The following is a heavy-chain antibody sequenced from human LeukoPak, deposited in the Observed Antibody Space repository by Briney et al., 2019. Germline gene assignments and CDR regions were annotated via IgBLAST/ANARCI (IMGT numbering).Heavy chain of an antibody. J-gene: IGHJ4*02. CDR3: ARGRWGIQLWSNYFDY. D-gene: IGHD5-18*01. V-gene: IGHV4-61*02. CDR1: GGSISSGSYY. Sequence: SQTLSLTCTVSGGSISSGSYYWSWIRQPAGKGLEWIGRIYTSGSTNYNATIKSRVTISVDTSKNQFSLKLSSVTAADTAVYYCARGRWGIQLWSNYFDYWGQGTLVTVSS. CDR2: IYTSGST.